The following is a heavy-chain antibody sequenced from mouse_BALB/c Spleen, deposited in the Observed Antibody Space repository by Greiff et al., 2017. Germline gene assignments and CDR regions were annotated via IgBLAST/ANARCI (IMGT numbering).Heavy chain of an antibody. D-gene: IGHD2-3*01. CDR2: IWAGGST. CDR3: ARDGYYVLWFAY. Sequence: VKVVESGPGLVAPSQSLSITCTVSGFSLTSYGVHWVRQPPGKGLEWLGVIWAGGSTNYNSALMSRLSISKDNSKSQVFLKMNSLQTDDTAMYYCARDGYYVLWFAYWGQGTLVTVSA. V-gene: IGHV2-9*02. J-gene: IGHJ3*01. CDR1: GFSLTSYG.